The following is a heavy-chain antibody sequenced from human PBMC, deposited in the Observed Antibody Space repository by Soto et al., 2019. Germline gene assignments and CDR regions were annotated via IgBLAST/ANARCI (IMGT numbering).Heavy chain of an antibody. CDR1: GFSFRQYA. Sequence: EVHLLESGGGFXXXXXXLRLSCAASGFSFRQYAMIWVRQAPGKGLEWVSAITATGTHYADSVKGRFTISRDSSKSTLYLDITNLRVEDTAVYYCAKGMVPDQWGQGTLITVSS. J-gene: IGHJ5*02. CDR2: ITATGT. CDR3: AKGMVPDQ. V-gene: IGHV3-23*01. D-gene: IGHD6-13*01.